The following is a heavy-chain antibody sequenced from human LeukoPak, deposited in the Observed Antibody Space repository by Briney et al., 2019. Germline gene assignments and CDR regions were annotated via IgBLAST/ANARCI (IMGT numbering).Heavy chain of an antibody. CDR1: GGSVSSGSSY. V-gene: IGHV4-61*01. CDR2: IYNSVRT. Sequence: SETLSLTCIVSGGSVSSGSSYWSWIRQPPGKGLEWLGYIYNSVRTNYNPSLKSRVTISVDTSKNQLSLKLSSVTAADTAVYFCVRDLVATIDHYYYGMDVWGQETTVTVSS. J-gene: IGHJ6*02. CDR3: VRDLVATIDHYYYGMDV. D-gene: IGHD5-12*01.